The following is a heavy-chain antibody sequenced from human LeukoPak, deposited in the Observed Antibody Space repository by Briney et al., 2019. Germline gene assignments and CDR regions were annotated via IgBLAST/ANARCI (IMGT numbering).Heavy chain of an antibody. CDR1: GFTFSSYA. CDR2: ISYDGSNK. J-gene: IGHJ5*02. CDR3: AKGPASVVSPSWFDP. Sequence: GGSLRLSCAASGFTFSSYAMHWVRQAPGKGLEWVAVISYDGSNKYYADSVKGRFTISRDNAKNSLYLQMNSLRAEDTALYYCAKGPASVVSPSWFDPWGQGTLVTLSS. D-gene: IGHD4-23*01. V-gene: IGHV3-30-3*01.